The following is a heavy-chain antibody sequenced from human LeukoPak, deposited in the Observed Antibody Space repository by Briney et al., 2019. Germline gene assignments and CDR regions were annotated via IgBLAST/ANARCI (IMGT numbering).Heavy chain of an antibody. CDR2: IKHDGSER. V-gene: IGHV3-7*01. J-gene: IGHJ4*02. CDR1: GFTFSSYG. CDR3: VRGKPYSSSWYPYDY. D-gene: IGHD6-13*01. Sequence: PGGSLRLSCAASGFTFSSYGMHWVRQAPGKGLEWVANIKHDGSERYYVDSVKGRFTISRDNAKNSLYLQMNSLRAEDTAMYYCVRGKPYSSSWYPYDYWGQGTLVTVSS.